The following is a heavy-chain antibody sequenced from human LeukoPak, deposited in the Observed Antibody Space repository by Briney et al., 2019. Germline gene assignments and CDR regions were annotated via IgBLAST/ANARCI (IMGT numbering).Heavy chain of an antibody. CDR1: GYSFTTHA. CDR3: ARTSDRSTYFDY. CDR2: ITTSTGNP. Sequence: ASVKVSCKASGYSFTTHAINWVRQAPGQGLEWMGSITTSTGNPTYAQGFIGRFVFSLDTSVSAAYLQISSLKAEDTAIYYCARTSDRSTYFDYWGQGTLVTVSS. V-gene: IGHV7-4-1*02. J-gene: IGHJ4*02. D-gene: IGHD3-22*01.